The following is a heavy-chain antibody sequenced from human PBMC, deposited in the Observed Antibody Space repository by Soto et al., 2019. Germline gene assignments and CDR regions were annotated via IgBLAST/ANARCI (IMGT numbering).Heavy chain of an antibody. CDR1: GFTFSSYG. Sequence: GGSLRLSCAASGFTFSSYGMHWVRQAPGKGLEWVAVISYDGSNKYYADSVKGRFTISRDNSKNTLYLQMNSLRAEDTAVYYCAKDLWCSGGSCYSPYYYYGMDVWGQGTTVTVSS. V-gene: IGHV3-30*18. CDR3: AKDLWCSGGSCYSPYYYYGMDV. D-gene: IGHD2-15*01. CDR2: ISYDGSNK. J-gene: IGHJ6*02.